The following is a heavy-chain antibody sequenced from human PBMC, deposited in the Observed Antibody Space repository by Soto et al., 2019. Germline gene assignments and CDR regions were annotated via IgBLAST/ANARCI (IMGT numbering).Heavy chain of an antibody. CDR3: AREGYYGSGSYGEHLLIGY. CDR2: FFYSGSAYSGST. J-gene: IGHJ4*02. V-gene: IGHV4-39*07. Sequence: SSETLSLTCTVSGGSISSRSSYWGWIRQPPGKGLEWIASFFYSGSAYSGSTYYNPSLKSRVTISVDTSKNQLSLKLSSVTAADTAVYYCAREGYYGSGSYGEHLLIGYWGQGTLVTVSS. CDR1: GGSISSRSSY. D-gene: IGHD3-10*01.